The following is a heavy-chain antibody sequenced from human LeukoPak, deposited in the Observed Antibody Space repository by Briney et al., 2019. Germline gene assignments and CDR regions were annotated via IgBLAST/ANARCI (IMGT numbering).Heavy chain of an antibody. CDR3: ARPGYGSGSYYAVYDY. D-gene: IGHD3-10*01. J-gene: IGHJ4*02. V-gene: IGHV4-34*01. CDR2: INHSGST. CDR1: GGSFSGYY. Sequence: TSETLSLTCAVYGGSFSGYYWSWIRQPPGKGLEWIGEINHSGSTNYNPSLKSRVTISVDTSKNQFFLKLSSVTAADTAVYYCARPGYGSGSYYAVYDYWGQGTLVTVSS.